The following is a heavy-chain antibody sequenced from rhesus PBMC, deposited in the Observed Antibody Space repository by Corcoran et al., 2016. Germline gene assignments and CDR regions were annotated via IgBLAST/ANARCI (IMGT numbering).Heavy chain of an antibody. J-gene: IGHJ4*01. D-gene: IGHD6-37*01. CDR2: IKREGDGGAG. V-gene: IGHV3-16*02. CDR1: GFTFSNYW. CDR3: ARGGGGAGRGVGG. Sequence: EVQLVESGGGLVQPGGSLRLSCAAAGFTFSNYWMSWVRQAPGKGLDGVGRIKREGDGGAGACAGAVEGRVRSAGEGAGGGRYLRRRGGRGEDAGVDWWARGGGGAGRGVGGWGRGVRVAVA.